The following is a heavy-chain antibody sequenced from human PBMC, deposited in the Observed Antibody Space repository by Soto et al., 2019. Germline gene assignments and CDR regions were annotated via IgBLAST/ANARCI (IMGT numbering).Heavy chain of an antibody. CDR3: ARDRRGYNYATLVLDY. V-gene: IGHV1-2*04. CDR2: INPNSGGT. D-gene: IGHD5-18*01. J-gene: IGHJ4*02. CDR1: GYTFTGYY. Sequence: QVQLVQSGAEVKKPGASVKVSCKASGYTFTGYYMHWVRQAPGQGLEWMGWINPNSGGTNYAQKFQGWVTMTRDTSISTAYMELSRLRFDHTAVYYCARDRRGYNYATLVLDYSGQGTLVTVSS.